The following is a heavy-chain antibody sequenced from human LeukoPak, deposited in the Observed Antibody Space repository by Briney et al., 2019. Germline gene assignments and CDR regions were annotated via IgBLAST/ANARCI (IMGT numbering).Heavy chain of an antibody. CDR1: DYSISSGYY. Sequence: SETLSLTCTVSDYSISSGYYWSWIRQPAGKGLEWIGRISSSGSTNYNPSLKSRVTISVDTSKNQFSLNLTSVTAADTAVYYCARVLFTEEDAFDIWGQGTMVTVSS. V-gene: IGHV4-38-2*02. CDR2: ISSSGST. J-gene: IGHJ3*02. CDR3: ARVLFTEEDAFDI.